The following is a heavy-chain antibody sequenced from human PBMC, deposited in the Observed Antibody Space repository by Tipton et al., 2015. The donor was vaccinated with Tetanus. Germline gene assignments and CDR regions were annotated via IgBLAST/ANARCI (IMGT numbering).Heavy chain of an antibody. J-gene: IGHJ4*02. CDR3: ARAVRFYYDSSTYYQYYFDS. Sequence: LRLSCTVSGGSISPNYWSWIRQPPGPGKGLEWIGYIYESGTTHYNPSLKSRVTLSLDMSKNHVSLNRTSVTAADTAVYYCARAVRFYYDSSTYYQYYFDSWGQGTLVTVSS. CDR1: GGSISPNY. CDR2: IYESGTT. V-gene: IGHV4-59*12. D-gene: IGHD3-22*01.